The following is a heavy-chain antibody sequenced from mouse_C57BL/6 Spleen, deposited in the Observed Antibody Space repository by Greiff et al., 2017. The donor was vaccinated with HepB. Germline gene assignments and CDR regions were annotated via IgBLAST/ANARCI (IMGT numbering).Heavy chain of an antibody. J-gene: IGHJ1*03. CDR3: ARGGAYYYGSLWYFDV. Sequence: VQLQQSGPELVKPGASVKISCKASGYAFSSSWMNWVKQRPGKGLEWIGRIYPGDGDTNYNGKFKGKATLTADKSSSTAYMQLSSLTSEDSAVDFCARGGAYYYGSLWYFDVWGTGTTVTVSS. CDR2: IYPGDGDT. D-gene: IGHD1-1*01. CDR1: GYAFSSSW. V-gene: IGHV1-82*01.